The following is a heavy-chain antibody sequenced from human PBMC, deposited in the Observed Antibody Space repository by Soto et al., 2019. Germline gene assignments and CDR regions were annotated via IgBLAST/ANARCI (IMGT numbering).Heavy chain of an antibody. CDR2: ISYDGSNK. CDR3: AREHSSGYPLDY. Sequence: LRLSCAASGFTFSSYAMHWVRQAPGKGLEWVAVISYDGSNKYYADSVKGRFTISRDNSKNTLYLQMNSLRAEDTAVYYCAREHSSGYPLDYWGQGTLVTVSS. CDR1: GFTFSSYA. V-gene: IGHV3-30-3*01. D-gene: IGHD3-22*01. J-gene: IGHJ4*02.